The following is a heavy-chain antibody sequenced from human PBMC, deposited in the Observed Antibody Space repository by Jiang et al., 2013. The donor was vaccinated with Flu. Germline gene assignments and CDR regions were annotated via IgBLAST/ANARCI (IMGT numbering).Heavy chain of an antibody. CDR2: IHWDDGK. J-gene: IGHJ4*02. V-gene: IGHV2-5*02. Sequence: KPTQTLTLTCTLSGISVSTSGVAVGWVRQPPGKALEWLAFIHWDDGKRYSPSLKNRLSITKDTSKNEVVLTIGNVDPVDTATYYCAHRRWREGSVLFDHWGQGTLVTVSS. D-gene: IGHD2-15*01. CDR3: AHRRWREGSVLFDH. CDR1: GISVSTSGVA.